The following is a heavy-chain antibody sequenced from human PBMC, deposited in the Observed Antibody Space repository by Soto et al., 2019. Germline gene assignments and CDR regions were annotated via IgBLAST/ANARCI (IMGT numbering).Heavy chain of an antibody. V-gene: IGHV4-59*12. D-gene: IGHD6-19*01. CDR2: IYYSGTT. CDR1: GGSISNYY. Sequence: SETLSLTCTVSGGSISNYYWTWIRQPPGKGLEWIGYIYYSGTTNYNPSLKSRVTISVDTSKNQFSLQLKSVTAADTALYYCARFSGSYYYAMDVWGQGSKVTVSS. J-gene: IGHJ6*02. CDR3: ARFSGSYYYAMDV.